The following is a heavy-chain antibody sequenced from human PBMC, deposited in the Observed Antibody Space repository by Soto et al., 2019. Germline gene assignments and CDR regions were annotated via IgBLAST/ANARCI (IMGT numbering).Heavy chain of an antibody. CDR1: GDSISTFY. J-gene: IGHJ4*02. D-gene: IGHD3-22*01. CDR2: VYYIGST. CDR3: ARGRTVRNYADDSSDYFYLFDY. Sequence: SETLSLTCTVSGDSISTFYWGWMRQSPGKELEWIGYVYYIGSTNYNPSLKSRVTISVDRSKNQFSLKLTSANAADTAVYYCARGRTVRNYADDSSDYFYLFDYWGQGTQVTVSS. V-gene: IGHV4-59*01.